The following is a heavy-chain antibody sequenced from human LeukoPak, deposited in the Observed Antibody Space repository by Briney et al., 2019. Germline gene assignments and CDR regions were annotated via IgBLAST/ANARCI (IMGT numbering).Heavy chain of an antibody. CDR2: IIPILGIA. CDR1: GYTFTSYG. CDR3: ARDIVVVVAATPYYYYGTDV. J-gene: IGHJ6*02. V-gene: IGHV1-69*04. Sequence: EASVKVSCKASGYTFTSYGISWVRQAPGQGLEWMGRIIPILGIANYAQKFQGRVTITADKSTSTAYMELSSLRSEDTAVYYCARDIVVVVAATPYYYYGTDVWGQGTTVTVSS. D-gene: IGHD2-15*01.